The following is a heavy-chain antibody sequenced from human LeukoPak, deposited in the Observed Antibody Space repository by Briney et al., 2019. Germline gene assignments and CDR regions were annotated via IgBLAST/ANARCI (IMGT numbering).Heavy chain of an antibody. D-gene: IGHD5-24*01. J-gene: IGHJ4*02. CDR3: ARAAREGYEFDS. V-gene: IGHV1-3*01. Sequence: ASVKVSCKASGYTFTSYAMHWVRQAPGQRLEWMGWINAGNGNTKYSQKFQGRVTITRDTSASTAYMELSSLRSEDTAVYYCARAAREGYEFDSGGRGPLVTVSP. CDR1: GYTFTSYA. CDR2: INAGNGNT.